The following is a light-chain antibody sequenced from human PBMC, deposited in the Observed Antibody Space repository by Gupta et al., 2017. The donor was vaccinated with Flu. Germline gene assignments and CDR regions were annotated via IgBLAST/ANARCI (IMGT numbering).Light chain of an antibody. CDR3: QSYDTSLSDVV. CDR1: SSNFGAGDN. V-gene: IGLV1-40*01. CDR2: GDN. Sequence: QSVLTQPPSVSGAPGQRVTIFCTGSSSNFGAGDNVHWYQHIAGTAPKLLIYGDNRRPSGVADRFSGSRSGTSASLAITGLQAEDEADYYCQSYDTSLSDVVFGGGTKLTVL. J-gene: IGLJ3*02.